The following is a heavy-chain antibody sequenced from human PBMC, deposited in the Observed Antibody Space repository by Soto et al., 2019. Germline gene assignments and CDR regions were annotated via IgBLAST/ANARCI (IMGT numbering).Heavy chain of an antibody. CDR2: VYYTGGT. V-gene: IGHV4-59*08. D-gene: IGHD3-10*01. CDR3: VRQGIGPLHGLVDV. Sequence: QVELQQSGPRLVKPSETLSLTCSVSSGPSSSHNWGWIRQSPGRGLEWIGYVYYTGGTSYNPSLRSRATISADTSTNHISLTLSSVTAADTAVYYCVRQGIGPLHGLVDVWGQGTTVSVSS. CDR1: SGPSSSHN. J-gene: IGHJ6*02.